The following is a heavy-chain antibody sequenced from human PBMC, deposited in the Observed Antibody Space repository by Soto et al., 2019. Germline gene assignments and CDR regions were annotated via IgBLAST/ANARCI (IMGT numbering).Heavy chain of an antibody. Sequence: QVQLVQSGAEVKKPGSSVKVSCKASGGTFSSYTTSWVRQAPGQGLEWMGRIIPILGITNYAQKFQGRVTITADKSTSTAYMELSSLRSEDTAMYYCARERGIGYESDHWGQGTLVTVSS. V-gene: IGHV1-69*08. J-gene: IGHJ4*02. CDR3: ARERGIGYESDH. D-gene: IGHD5-12*01. CDR1: GGTFSSYT. CDR2: IIPILGIT.